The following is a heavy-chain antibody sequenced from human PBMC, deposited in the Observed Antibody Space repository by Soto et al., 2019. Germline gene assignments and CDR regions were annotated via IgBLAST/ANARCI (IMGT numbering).Heavy chain of an antibody. CDR3: ARLGTGIAARARYYYYYYMDV. CDR1: GGSFSGYY. CDR2: INHSGST. Sequence: QVQLQQWGAGLLKPSETLSLTCAVYGGSFSGYYWSWIRQPPGKGLGWIGEINHSGSTNYNPSLKRGVIISVDTTKHQFSLKLSSVTAADTAVYYCARLGTGIAARARYYYYYYMDVWGKGTTVTVSS. V-gene: IGHV4-34*01. D-gene: IGHD6-6*01. J-gene: IGHJ6*03.